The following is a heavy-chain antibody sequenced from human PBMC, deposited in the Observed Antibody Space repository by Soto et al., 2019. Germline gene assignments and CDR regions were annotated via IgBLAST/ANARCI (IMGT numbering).Heavy chain of an antibody. J-gene: IGHJ6*02. D-gene: IGHD6-13*01. CDR2: IYPGDSDT. V-gene: IGHV5-51*01. CDR1: GYSFTTYW. Sequence: PGESLKISCKGSGYSFTTYWVGWVRQMPGKGLEGMVIIYPGDSDTRYSPSFQGQVTISADKSINTTYLQWSSLKASDTAIYYCARQAAAGKYYYAMDVWGQGTTVTVSS. CDR3: ARQAAAGKYYYAMDV.